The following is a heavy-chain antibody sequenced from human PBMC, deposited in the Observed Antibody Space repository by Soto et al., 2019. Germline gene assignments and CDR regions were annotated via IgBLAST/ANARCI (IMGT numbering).Heavy chain of an antibody. CDR2: ISYDGSNK. Sequence: TRSLTCPLSGFSISSYYWIWLRQPAGKGLEWVAVISYDGSNKYYADSVKGRFTISRYNSKNTLYLQMNGLRAEDTAVYYCAKDRGGRIQLWLKYYYYGMAGWGQGTTVTFS. V-gene: IGHV3-30*18. CDR3: AKDRGGRIQLWLKYYYYGMAG. CDR1: GFSISSYY. D-gene: IGHD5-18*01. J-gene: IGHJ6*02.